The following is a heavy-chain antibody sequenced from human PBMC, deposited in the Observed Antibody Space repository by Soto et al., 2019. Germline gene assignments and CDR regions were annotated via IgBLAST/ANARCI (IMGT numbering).Heavy chain of an antibody. V-gene: IGHV4-34*01. J-gene: IGHJ5*02. CDR1: GGSFSGYY. CDR3: ARGPLCSGGSCYSIRWFDP. D-gene: IGHD2-15*01. Sequence: PSETLSLTCAVYGGSFSGYYWSWIRQPPGKGLEWIGEINHSGSTNYNPSLKSRVTISVDTSKNQFSLKLSPVTAADTAVYYCARGPLCSGGSCYSIRWFDPWGQGTLVTVSS. CDR2: INHSGST.